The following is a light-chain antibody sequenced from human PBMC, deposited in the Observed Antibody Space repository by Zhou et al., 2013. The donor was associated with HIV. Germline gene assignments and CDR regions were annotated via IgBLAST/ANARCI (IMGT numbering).Light chain of an antibody. CDR3: LQDYNYPRT. CDR1: QSISSW. J-gene: IGKJ2*02. V-gene: IGKV1-5*03. CDR2: KAS. Sequence: DIQMTQSPSTLSASVGDRVTITCRASQSISSWLAWYQQKPGKAPKLLIYKASSLESGVPSRFSGSGSGTEFTLTISSLQSEDFATYYCLQDYNYPRTFGQGTKLEIK.